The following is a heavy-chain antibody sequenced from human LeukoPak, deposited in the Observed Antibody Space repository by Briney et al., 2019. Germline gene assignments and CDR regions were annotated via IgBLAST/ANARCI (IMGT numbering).Heavy chain of an antibody. D-gene: IGHD3-16*02. CDR2: ISYDGSNK. Sequence: GGSLRLSCAASGFTFSSYALHWVRQAPGKGLEWVAVISYDGSNKYYVDSVKGRFIISRDNSKNTLYLQMNSLRAEDTAVYYCATYRRSSQYYFGYWGQGTLVIVSS. J-gene: IGHJ4*02. CDR3: ATYRRSSQYYFGY. V-gene: IGHV3-30*04. CDR1: GFTFSSYA.